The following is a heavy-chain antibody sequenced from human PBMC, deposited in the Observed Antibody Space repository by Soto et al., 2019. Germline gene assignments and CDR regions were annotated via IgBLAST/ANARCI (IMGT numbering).Heavy chain of an antibody. J-gene: IGHJ4*02. CDR1: GYTFTSYA. CDR3: ARRGIAAAGRPDY. Sequence: QVQLVQSGAEVKKPGASVKVSCKASGYTFTSYAMHWVRQAPGQRLEWMGWINAGNGNTKYSQKSQGRVTITRDTSASTAYMELSSLRSEDTAVYYCARRGIAAAGRPDYWGQGTLVTVSS. V-gene: IGHV1-3*01. D-gene: IGHD6-13*01. CDR2: INAGNGNT.